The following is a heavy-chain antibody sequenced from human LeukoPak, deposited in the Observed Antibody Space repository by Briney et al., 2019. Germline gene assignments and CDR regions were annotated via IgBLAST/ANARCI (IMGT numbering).Heavy chain of an antibody. CDR3: ARHDSGIVGATTDAFDI. CDR2: IYPGDSDT. Sequence: GESLRISCKGSGYSFTSYWIGWVRQMPGKGLEWMGIIYPGDSDTRYSPSFQGQVTISADKSISTAYLQWSSLKASDTAMYYYARHDSGIVGATTDAFDIWGQGTMVTVSS. CDR1: GYSFTSYW. V-gene: IGHV5-51*01. D-gene: IGHD1-26*01. J-gene: IGHJ3*02.